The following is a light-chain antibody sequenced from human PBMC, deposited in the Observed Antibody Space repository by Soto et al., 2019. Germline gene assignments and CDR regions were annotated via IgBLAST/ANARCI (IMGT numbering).Light chain of an antibody. Sequence: QSVLTQPPSASGAPGQRVTISCSGSSSNVGSNCLYWYQQLPGTAPKLLIYRNNQRPSGVPDRFSGSKSGTSASLAISGLRSEDEADYYCTAWDDSLRGRVFGGGTKLTVL. CDR2: RNN. CDR3: TAWDDSLRGRV. CDR1: SSNVGSNC. V-gene: IGLV1-47*01. J-gene: IGLJ2*01.